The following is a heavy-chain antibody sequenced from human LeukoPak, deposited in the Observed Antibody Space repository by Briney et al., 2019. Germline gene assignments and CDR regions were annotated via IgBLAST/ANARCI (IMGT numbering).Heavy chain of an antibody. D-gene: IGHD6-13*01. CDR2: IKQDGSEK. CDR1: GFTFSNYW. CDR3: ARDGSSWFSPSY. J-gene: IGHJ4*02. Sequence: GGSLRLSCAASGFTFSNYWMSWVRQAPGKGLEWVANIKQDGSEKDYVASVKGRFTISRDNAKNSLFLQMDSLRAEDTAVYYCARDGSSWFSPSYWGQGTLVTVSA. V-gene: IGHV3-7*01.